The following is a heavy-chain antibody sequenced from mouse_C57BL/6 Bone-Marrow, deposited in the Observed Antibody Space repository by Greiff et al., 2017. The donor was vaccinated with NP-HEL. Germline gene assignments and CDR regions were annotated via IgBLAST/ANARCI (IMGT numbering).Heavy chain of an antibody. Sequence: QVQLKQSGAELVKPGASVKLSCKASGYTFTSYWMQWVKQRPGQGLEWIGEIDPSDSYTNYYQKFKGKATLTVDTSSSTAYMQLSSLTSEDSAVYYCAREGSTTGFAYWGQGTLVTVSA. D-gene: IGHD1-1*01. V-gene: IGHV1-50*01. CDR3: AREGSTTGFAY. CDR2: IDPSDSYT. J-gene: IGHJ3*01. CDR1: GYTFTSYW.